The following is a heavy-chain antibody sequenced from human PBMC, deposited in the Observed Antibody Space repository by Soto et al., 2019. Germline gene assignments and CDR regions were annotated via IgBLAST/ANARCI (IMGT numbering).Heavy chain of an antibody. CDR2: ISSGGSAI. CDR3: ARRGYCSGGSCYIRMDV. Sequence: QVQLVESGGGLVKPGGSLRLSCAASGFTFSDYYMTWIRQAPGKGLEWVSYISSGGSAIYYADSVKGRFPISRDNAKNSLYLQMNSLRGEDTAVYYCARRGYCSGGSCYIRMDVWGKGTTVTVSS. V-gene: IGHV3-11*01. CDR1: GFTFSDYY. J-gene: IGHJ6*03. D-gene: IGHD2-15*01.